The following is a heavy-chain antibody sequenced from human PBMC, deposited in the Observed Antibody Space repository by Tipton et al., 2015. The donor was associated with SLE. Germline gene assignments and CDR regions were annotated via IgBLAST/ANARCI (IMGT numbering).Heavy chain of an antibody. D-gene: IGHD1-26*01. J-gene: IGHJ3*02. CDR3: GRDGKEDAFDI. V-gene: IGHV1-18*04. CDR2: FSAYNGNA. CDR1: GYTFTDYD. Sequence: QLVQSGAEVKKPGASVKVSCKASGYTFTDYDISWVRQAPGQGFEWMGWFSAYNGNANYVQTLQGRVTMTTDTSTTTAYMELRSLRSDDTAIYYCGRDGKEDAFDIWGQGTMVTVSS.